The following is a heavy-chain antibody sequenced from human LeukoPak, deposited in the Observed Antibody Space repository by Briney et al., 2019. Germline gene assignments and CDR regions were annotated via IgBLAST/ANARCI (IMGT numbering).Heavy chain of an antibody. CDR2: IYYTGST. CDR3: ARGRIGGPKAPFDY. Sequence: KSSETLSLTCTVSGGSLSGYYWSWIRQPPGKGLEWIGYIYYTGSTNYNPSLKSRVTISLDTSKNQFSLSLSSVTAADTAVYYCARGRIGGPKAPFDYWGQGTLVTVSS. V-gene: IGHV4-59*01. J-gene: IGHJ4*02. D-gene: IGHD3-16*01. CDR1: GGSLSGYY.